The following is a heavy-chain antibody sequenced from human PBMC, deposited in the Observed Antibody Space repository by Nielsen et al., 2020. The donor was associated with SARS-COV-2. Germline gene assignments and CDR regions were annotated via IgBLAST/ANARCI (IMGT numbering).Heavy chain of an antibody. V-gene: IGHV3-30*18. J-gene: IGHJ4*02. CDR1: GFTFSTYG. CDR3: AKDWTAIVVVPSGGVDY. CDR2: ISYDGSNK. Sequence: GESLKISCAASGFTFSTYGMHWVRQAPGKGLEWVAAISYDGSNKYYVDSVKGRFTISRDNSKNTLYLQMSSLREEDTGVYYCAKDWTAIVVVPSGGVDYWGQGTLVTVSS. D-gene: IGHD2-15*01.